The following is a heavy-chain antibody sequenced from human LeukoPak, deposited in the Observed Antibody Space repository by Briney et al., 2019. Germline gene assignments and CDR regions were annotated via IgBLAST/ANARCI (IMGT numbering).Heavy chain of an antibody. CDR2: IYYSGSS. D-gene: IGHD6-13*01. J-gene: IGHJ3*02. V-gene: IGHV4-39*07. CDR1: GFTFSNYW. CDR3: ARDLYSSRTNDAFVI. Sequence: KTGGSLRLSCAASGFTFSNYWMTWVRQAPGKGLEWIGSIYYSGSSYYNPSLKSRLTISVDTSKNQFSLKLSSVTAADTAEYYCARDLYSSRTNDAFVIWGQGTMVTVSS.